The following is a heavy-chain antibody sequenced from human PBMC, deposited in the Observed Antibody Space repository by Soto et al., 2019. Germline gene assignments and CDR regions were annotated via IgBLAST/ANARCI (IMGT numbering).Heavy chain of an antibody. CDR2: IVVGSGNT. D-gene: IGHD3-3*01. V-gene: IGHV1-58*01. CDR1: GFTFTSSA. Sequence: SVKVSCKASGFTFTSSAVQWVRQARGQRLEWIGWIVVGSGNTNYAQKFQERVTITRDMSTSTAYMELSSLRSEDTAVYYCAAVLDFWSGYPFDYWGQGTLVTVS. CDR3: AAVLDFWSGYPFDY. J-gene: IGHJ4*02.